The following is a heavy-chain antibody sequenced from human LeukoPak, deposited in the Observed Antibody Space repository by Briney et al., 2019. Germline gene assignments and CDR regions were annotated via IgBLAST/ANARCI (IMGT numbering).Heavy chain of an antibody. J-gene: IGHJ3*02. D-gene: IGHD3-22*01. CDR1: EFTFSSYS. CDR2: ISSSSSTI. Sequence: PGGSLRLSYAASEFTFSSYSMNWVRQAPGKGLEWVSYISSSSSTIYYADSVKGRFTISRDNAKNSLYLQMNSLRDEDTAVYYCARDQTPHYYDSSGYYRNDAFDIWGQGTMVTVSS. V-gene: IGHV3-48*02. CDR3: ARDQTPHYYDSSGYYRNDAFDI.